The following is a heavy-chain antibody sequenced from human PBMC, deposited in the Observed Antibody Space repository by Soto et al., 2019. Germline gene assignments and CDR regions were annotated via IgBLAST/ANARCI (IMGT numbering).Heavy chain of an antibody. D-gene: IGHD1-1*01. V-gene: IGHV1-8*01. Sequence: ASVNVSCKASESTFMNYYISWVRQATGQGLEWMGWMNPNSGNTGYALKFQGRVSMTRNTSIYTVYLELSSLASDDTAVYYCVRMASSGTLNWFDPRGQGTLVTVSS. CDR2: MNPNSGNT. CDR1: ESTFMNYY. J-gene: IGHJ5*02. CDR3: VRMASSGTLNWFDP.